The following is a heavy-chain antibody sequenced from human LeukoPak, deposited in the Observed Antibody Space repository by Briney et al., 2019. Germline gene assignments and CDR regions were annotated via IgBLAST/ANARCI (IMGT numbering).Heavy chain of an antibody. J-gene: IGHJ5*01. CDR3: ARDRVVSGRFGEVAS. CDR1: GFTFSSYS. D-gene: IGHD3-10*01. V-gene: IGHV3-21*01. CDR2: ISSSSTYI. Sequence: GGSLRLSCAASGFTFSSYSMNWVRQAPGKGLEWVSFISSSSTYIYYADSVKDRFTISRDDAKNSLYLQMSSLRADDTAVYYCARDRVVSGRFGEVASWGQGTLVTVSS.